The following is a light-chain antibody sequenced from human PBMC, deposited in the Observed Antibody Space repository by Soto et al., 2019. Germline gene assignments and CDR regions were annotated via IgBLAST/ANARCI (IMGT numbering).Light chain of an antibody. CDR2: WAS. J-gene: IGKJ1*01. CDR3: QHDINGPQT. CDR1: QSVLYSPNNKNY. V-gene: IGKV4-1*01. Sequence: DIVMTQSPDSLAVSLGERATINCKSSQSVLYSPNNKNYLAWYQQKPGQPPKLLVYWASTRESGVPDRFSGSGSETDFTLTINGLQAEDVAVYYCQHDINGPQTLGQGTKVEIK.